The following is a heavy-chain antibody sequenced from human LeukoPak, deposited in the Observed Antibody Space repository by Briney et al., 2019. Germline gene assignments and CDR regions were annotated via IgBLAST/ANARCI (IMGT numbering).Heavy chain of an antibody. CDR2: IIPIFGTV. CDR3: ARGDYGDYQPGPLPSDI. V-gene: IGHV1-69*05. D-gene: IGHD4-17*01. CDR1: GGTFSSYA. J-gene: IGHJ3*02. Sequence: ASVKVSCKASGGTFSSYAISWVRQAPGQGLEWMGGIIPIFGTVNYAQKFQGRVTITTDESTSTAYMELSSLRSEDTAVYYCARGDYGDYQPGPLPSDIWGQGTMVTVSS.